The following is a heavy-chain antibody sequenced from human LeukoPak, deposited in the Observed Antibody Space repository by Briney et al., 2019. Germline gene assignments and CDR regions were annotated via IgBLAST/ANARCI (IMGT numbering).Heavy chain of an antibody. Sequence: ASVTVSCTASGYTFTSYYMHWVRQAPGQGLEWMGIINPSGGSTSYAQKFQGRVTMTRDTSTSTVYMELSSLRSEDTAVYYCARDPQNIAAAGTSPVYWGQGTLVTVSS. CDR2: INPSGGST. CDR1: GYTFTSYY. J-gene: IGHJ4*02. D-gene: IGHD6-13*01. V-gene: IGHV1-46*01. CDR3: ARDPQNIAAAGTSPVY.